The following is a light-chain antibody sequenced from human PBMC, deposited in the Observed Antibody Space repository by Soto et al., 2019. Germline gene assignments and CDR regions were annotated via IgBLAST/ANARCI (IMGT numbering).Light chain of an antibody. CDR1: QNISTN. CDR3: HHFNTRPPKG. V-gene: IGKV3-15*01. CDR2: SAS. Sequence: DIVMTQSPATLSVSPGERATLSCRASQNISTNVAWYQQKPGQAHRLLLLSASSRLSDIPASFSGSGSGTEFTPTISGLQAEDVAVNYCHHFNTRPPKGFGQGTKVELK. J-gene: IGKJ1*01.